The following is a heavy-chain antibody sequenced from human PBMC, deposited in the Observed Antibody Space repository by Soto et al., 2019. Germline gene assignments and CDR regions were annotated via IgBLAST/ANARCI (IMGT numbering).Heavy chain of an antibody. D-gene: IGHD2-15*01. CDR2: IYYSGST. V-gene: IGHV4-59*08. Sequence: SETLSLTCTGSGGSISRYYWSWIRQPPGKGLEWIGYIYYSGSTNYNPSLKSRVTISVDTSKNQFSLTLSSVTAADTAVYYCARHDDCSGGSCYSWGGYYYYYYMDVWGKGTTVTVSS. CDR1: GGSISRYY. CDR3: ARHDDCSGGSCYSWGGYYYYYYMDV. J-gene: IGHJ6*03.